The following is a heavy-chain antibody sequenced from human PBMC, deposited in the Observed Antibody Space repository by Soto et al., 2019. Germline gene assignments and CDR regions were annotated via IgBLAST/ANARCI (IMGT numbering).Heavy chain of an antibody. CDR3: ARDPPYSYDFWSANYYGMDV. D-gene: IGHD3-3*01. Sequence: ASVKVSCKASGYTFTSDYMHWVRQAPGQGIERKGILNPSGSSTSYAQKIQGRVTMTRDTSTSTVYVELSSLRSEDTAVYYCARDPPYSYDFWSANYYGMDVWGQGTTVTVSS. CDR1: GYTFTSDY. CDR2: LNPSGSST. V-gene: IGHV1-46*01. J-gene: IGHJ6*02.